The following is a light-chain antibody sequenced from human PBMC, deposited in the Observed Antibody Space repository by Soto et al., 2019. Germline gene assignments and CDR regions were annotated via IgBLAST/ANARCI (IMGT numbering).Light chain of an antibody. CDR1: SSDVGRYNL. Sequence: QSALTQPASVSGSPGQSITISCTGTSSDVGRYNLVSWYQHHPDKAPKLMIYEGSKRPSGVSNRFSGSKSGDTASLTISGLQAEDEADYYCCSYAGSTTFYVFGTGTKLTVL. CDR3: CSYAGSTTFYV. J-gene: IGLJ1*01. V-gene: IGLV2-23*01. CDR2: EGS.